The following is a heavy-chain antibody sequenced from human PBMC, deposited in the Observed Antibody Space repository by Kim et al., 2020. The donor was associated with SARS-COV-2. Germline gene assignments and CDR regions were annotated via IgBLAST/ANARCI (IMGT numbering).Heavy chain of an antibody. Sequence: GGSLRLSCAASGFTFSSYGMNWVRQAPGKGLEWVAVIWHDGSNKYYADSVKGRFTISRDNSKNTLYLQMNNLRAEDTAVYYCARDISLGAVSNVDYWGQG. CDR1: GFTFSSYG. D-gene: IGHD6-13*01. J-gene: IGHJ4*02. V-gene: IGHV3-33*08. CDR2: IWHDGSNK. CDR3: ARDISLGAVSNVDY.